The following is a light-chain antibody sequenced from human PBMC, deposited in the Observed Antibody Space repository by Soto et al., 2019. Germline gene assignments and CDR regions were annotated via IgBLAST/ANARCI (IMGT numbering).Light chain of an antibody. CDR3: HQYDDLPPT. CDR2: DAS. V-gene: IGKV1-33*01. CDR1: HDIINY. J-gene: IGKJ1*01. Sequence: DIQMTQSPSSLSASVGDRVTITCQASHDIINYLNWYQQKPGKAPKLLIYDASNLETGVPPRFSGSGSGTDFILTISSLQTEDIATYYCHQYDDLPPTFGQGTKVEIK.